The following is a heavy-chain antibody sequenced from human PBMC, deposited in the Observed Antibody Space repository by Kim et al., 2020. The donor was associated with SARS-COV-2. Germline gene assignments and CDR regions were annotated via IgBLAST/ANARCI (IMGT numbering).Heavy chain of an antibody. D-gene: IGHD6-13*01. CDR2: IYYSGST. CDR3: VEMLVAAAGPNYYYYGMDV. V-gene: IGHV4-39*01. Sequence: SETLSLTCTVSGGSISSSSYYWGWIRQPPGKGLEWIGSIYYSGSTYYNPSLKSRVTISVDTSKNQFSLKLSSVTAADTAVYYCVEMLVAAAGPNYYYYGMDVWGQGTTVTVSS. CDR1: GGSISSSSYY. J-gene: IGHJ6*02.